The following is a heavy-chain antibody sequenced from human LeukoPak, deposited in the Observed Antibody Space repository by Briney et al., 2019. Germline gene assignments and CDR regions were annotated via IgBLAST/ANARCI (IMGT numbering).Heavy chain of an antibody. V-gene: IGHV4-61*01. Sequence: PSETLSLTCTVSGGSVSSGSYYWSWIRQPPGKGLEWIGYIYYSGSTNYNPSLKSRVTISVDTSKNQFSLKLSSVTPEDTAVYYCARDQYDSSSWYLPMSPDYYYGMDVWGQGTTVTVSS. CDR2: IYYSGST. D-gene: IGHD6-13*01. J-gene: IGHJ6*02. CDR3: ARDQYDSSSWYLPMSPDYYYGMDV. CDR1: GGSVSSGSYY.